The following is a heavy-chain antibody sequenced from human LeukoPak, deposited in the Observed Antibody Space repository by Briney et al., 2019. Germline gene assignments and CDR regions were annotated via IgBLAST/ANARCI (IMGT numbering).Heavy chain of an antibody. CDR3: AREGAWLSPDY. CDR1: GGSISSYY. CDR2: IYTSGST. D-gene: IGHD3-9*01. J-gene: IGHJ4*02. V-gene: IGHV4-4*07. Sequence: SETLSLTCTVSGGSISSYYWSWIRQPAGKGLEWIGRIYTSGSTNYNPSLKSRVTISVDTSNNQFSLKLTSVTAADTAMYYCAREGAWLSPDYWGQGTLVTVSS.